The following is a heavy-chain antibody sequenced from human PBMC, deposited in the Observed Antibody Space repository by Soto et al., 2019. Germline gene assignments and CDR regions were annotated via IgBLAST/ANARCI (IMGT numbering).Heavy chain of an antibody. Sequence: PAETLSLTCAVYDGSFSVYYWSWIRQPPGKGLEWIGEINHSGSTNYNPSLKSRVTISVDTSKNQFSLKLSSVTAADTAVYYCAGGATGMDVWGQGTPVTVSS. CDR3: AGGATGMDV. CDR2: INHSGST. D-gene: IGHD1-26*01. V-gene: IGHV4-34*01. CDR1: DGSFSVYY. J-gene: IGHJ6*01.